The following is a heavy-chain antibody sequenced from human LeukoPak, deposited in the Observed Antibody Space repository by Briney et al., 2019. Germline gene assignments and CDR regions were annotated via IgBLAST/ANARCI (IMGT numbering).Heavy chain of an antibody. Sequence: GGSLRLSCAASGFTFSSYSMNWVRQAPGKGLEWVSYISSSSSTIYYADSVKGRFTISRDNAKNALYLQMNSLRDEDTAVYYCARGTILTGYRYYFDYWGQGTLVTVSS. CDR1: GFTFSSYS. D-gene: IGHD3-9*01. CDR3: ARGTILTGYRYYFDY. V-gene: IGHV3-48*02. CDR2: ISSSSSTI. J-gene: IGHJ4*02.